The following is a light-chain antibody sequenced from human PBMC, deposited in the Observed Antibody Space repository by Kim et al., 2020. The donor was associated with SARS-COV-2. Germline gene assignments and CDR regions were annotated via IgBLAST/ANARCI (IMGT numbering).Light chain of an antibody. CDR3: QQSYSAPYS. V-gene: IGKV1-39*01. Sequence: SASVGDRVTSSCRASQSISRYLNWYHQKPGKTPKLLIYGASRLQNGVPSRFSGSGSGTDFTLTISSLQPEDFATYFCQQSYSAPYSFGQGTKLEI. CDR1: QSISRY. J-gene: IGKJ2*03. CDR2: GAS.